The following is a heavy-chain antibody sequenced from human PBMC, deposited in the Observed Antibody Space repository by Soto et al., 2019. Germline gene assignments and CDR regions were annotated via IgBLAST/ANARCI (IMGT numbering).Heavy chain of an antibody. CDR2: VSHDGRNT. D-gene: IGHD6-19*01. J-gene: IGHJ4*02. CDR3: ANGGRQWLVTSDFNY. Sequence: VQLVESGGGVVQPGRSLRLSCAASGFTFSDYAMHRVRQAPGKGLEWVAVVSHDGRNTHYADSVKGRFTISRDSSKSTVSLEMTSLRAEDTAVYYCANGGRQWLVTSDFNYWGQGVLVTVSS. V-gene: IGHV3-30*18. CDR1: GFTFSDYA.